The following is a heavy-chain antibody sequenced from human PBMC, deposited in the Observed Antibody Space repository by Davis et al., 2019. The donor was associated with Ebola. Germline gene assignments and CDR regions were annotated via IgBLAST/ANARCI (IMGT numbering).Heavy chain of an antibody. CDR2: ISDDGSIK. V-gene: IGHV3-30*18. CDR3: AKDLGSNGWYYFDY. Sequence: GESLKISCAASVFIFSNFVMHWVRQAPGKGLEGGAVISDDGSIKTYADSVKGRFTISRDNTKNTQYLQMNSLRAEDTAMYYCAKDLGSNGWYYFDYWGQGTLVTVSS. J-gene: IGHJ4*02. CDR1: VFIFSNFV. D-gene: IGHD6-19*01.